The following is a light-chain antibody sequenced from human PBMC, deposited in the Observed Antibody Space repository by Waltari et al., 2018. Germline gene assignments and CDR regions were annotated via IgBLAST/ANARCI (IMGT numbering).Light chain of an antibody. J-gene: IGKJ1*01. CDR2: DAA. Sequence: DMQMTQSTASLSASVGDRVTITCQPSQDVINYINWYQQKPGKAPQLLIYDAATLKTGVPSRFSGRQSGTYFTLTISGLQPEDVGTYLCQHSEAFGQGTTVDI. CDR3: QHSEA. V-gene: IGKV1-33*01. CDR1: QDVINY.